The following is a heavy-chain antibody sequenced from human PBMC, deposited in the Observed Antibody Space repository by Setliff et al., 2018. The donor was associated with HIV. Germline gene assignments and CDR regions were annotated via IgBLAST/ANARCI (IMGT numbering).Heavy chain of an antibody. V-gene: IGHV4-61*09. CDR3: ARASVGATGLYAFDI. Sequence: KPSETLSLTCTVSGGSISSGSYYWSWIRQPAGKGLEWIGHIYTSGSTNYNPSLKSRVTISVDTSKTQFSLRLSSVTAADTAVYYCARASVGATGLYAFDIWGQGTRVTVSS. CDR2: IYTSGST. D-gene: IGHD1-26*01. CDR1: GGSISSGSYY. J-gene: IGHJ3*02.